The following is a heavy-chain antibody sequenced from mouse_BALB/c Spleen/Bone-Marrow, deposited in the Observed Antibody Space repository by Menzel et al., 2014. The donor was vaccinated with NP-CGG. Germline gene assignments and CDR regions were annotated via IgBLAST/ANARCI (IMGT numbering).Heavy chain of an antibody. CDR3: ARNYDYDEGAWFTY. CDR2: IFPGTDTT. V-gene: IGHV1S132*01. Sequence: QVQLQQSGAEVVNPGASVKLSCRTSGYTFTNYWIQWVKQRPGQGLGWIREIFPGTDTTYYNEKFKDKATLTIDTSSSTAYMQLSNLTSEDSAVYFCARNYDYDEGAWFTYWGQGTLVTVSA. J-gene: IGHJ3*01. CDR1: GYTFTNYW. D-gene: IGHD2-4*01.